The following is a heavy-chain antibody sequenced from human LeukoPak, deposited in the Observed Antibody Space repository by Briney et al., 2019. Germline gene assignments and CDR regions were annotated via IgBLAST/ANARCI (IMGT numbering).Heavy chain of an antibody. D-gene: IGHD1-26*01. CDR2: INPDSGGT. Sequence: ASVKVSCKASGYIFTDYFMRWLRQAPGQGLEWMGWINPDSGGTNSAQNFQGRVTMTRDTSISTAYMELGSLRSDDTAVYYCARCSWENGCHWGQGSLVTVSS. V-gene: IGHV1-2*02. CDR1: GYIFTDYF. J-gene: IGHJ4*02. CDR3: ARCSWENGCH.